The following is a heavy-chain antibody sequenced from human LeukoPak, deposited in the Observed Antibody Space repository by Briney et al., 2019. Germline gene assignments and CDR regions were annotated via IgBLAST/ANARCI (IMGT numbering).Heavy chain of an antibody. Sequence: SEPLSLTCTVSGYSISSGYYWGWIRQPPGKGLEWIGSIYHSGSTYYNPSLKSRVTISVDTSKNQFSLKLSSVTAADTAVYYCARLNPITYYYDRWGQGTLVTVSS. J-gene: IGHJ4*02. CDR3: ARLNPITYYYDR. CDR1: GYSISSGYY. V-gene: IGHV4-38-2*02. CDR2: IYHSGST. D-gene: IGHD3-22*01.